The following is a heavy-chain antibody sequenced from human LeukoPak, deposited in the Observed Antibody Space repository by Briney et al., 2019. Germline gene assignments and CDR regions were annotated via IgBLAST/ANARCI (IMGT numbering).Heavy chain of an antibody. CDR3: ARCLGFLIGSSWYPDAFDI. D-gene: IGHD6-13*01. Sequence: SETLSLTCTVSGYSISSGYFWGWIRQPPGKGLEWIGVYHVGTTDYNPSLKSRVTISVDRSKNQMSLKLSSVTAADTAVYYCARCLGFLIGSSWYPDAFDIWGQGTMVTVSS. V-gene: IGHV4-38-2*02. J-gene: IGHJ3*02. CDR1: GYSISSGYF. CDR2: VYHVGTT.